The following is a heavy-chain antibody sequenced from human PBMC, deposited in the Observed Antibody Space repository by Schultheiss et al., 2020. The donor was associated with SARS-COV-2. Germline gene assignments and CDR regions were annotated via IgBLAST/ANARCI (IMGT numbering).Heavy chain of an antibody. CDR2: IYTSGST. CDR3: ARDTVTTLGWFDP. V-gene: IGHV4-4*07. Sequence: SETLSLTCTVSGGSVSSYYWSWIRQPAGKGLEWIGRIYTSGSTNYNPSLKSRVTISVDTSKNQFSLKLTSVTAADTAVYYCARDTVTTLGWFDPWGQGTLVTVSS. J-gene: IGHJ5*02. D-gene: IGHD4-11*01. CDR1: GGSVSSYY.